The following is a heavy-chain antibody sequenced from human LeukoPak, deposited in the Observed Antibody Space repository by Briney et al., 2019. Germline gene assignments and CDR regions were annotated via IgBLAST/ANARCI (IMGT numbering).Heavy chain of an antibody. D-gene: IGHD4-23*01. CDR2: ISYDGSNK. J-gene: IGHJ6*03. Sequence: GGSLRLSCAASGFTFSSYAMHWVRQAPGKGLEWVAVISYDGSNKYYADSVKGRFTISRDNSTNTLYLQMNSLRAEDTAVYYCARDVGYGGNSGHYYYYMDVWGKGTTVTVSS. CDR3: ARDVGYGGNSGHYYYYMDV. CDR1: GFTFSSYA. V-gene: IGHV3-30*01.